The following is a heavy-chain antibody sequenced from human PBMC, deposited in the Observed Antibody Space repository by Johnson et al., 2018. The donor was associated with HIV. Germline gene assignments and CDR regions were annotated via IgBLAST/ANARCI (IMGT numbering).Heavy chain of an antibody. CDR3: ARDPRGEAMALDAFEI. CDR1: GFTFSSYG. Sequence: QMLLVESGGGVVQPGRSLRLSCAASGFTFSSYGMHWVRQAPGKGLEWVAVIWYDGSNKYYADSVKGRFTISRDNSKNTLYLQMNSLRAEDTAVYYCARDPRGEAMALDAFEIWGQGTMVTVSS. J-gene: IGHJ3*02. V-gene: IGHV3-33*01. D-gene: IGHD5-18*01. CDR2: IWYDGSNK.